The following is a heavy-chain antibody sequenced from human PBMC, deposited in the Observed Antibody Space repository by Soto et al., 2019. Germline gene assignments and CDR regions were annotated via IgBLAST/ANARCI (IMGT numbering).Heavy chain of an antibody. CDR1: GGSISSYY. V-gene: IGHV4-59*08. J-gene: IGHJ5*02. Sequence: SETLSLTCTVSGGSISSYYWIWIRQPPGKGLEWIGYIYYSGSTNYNPSLKSRVTISVDTSKNQFSLKLSSVTAADTAVYYCARHNGRPYYDILTGYYSPWFDPWGQGTLVTVSS. CDR3: ARHNGRPYYDILTGYYSPWFDP. D-gene: IGHD3-9*01. CDR2: IYYSGST.